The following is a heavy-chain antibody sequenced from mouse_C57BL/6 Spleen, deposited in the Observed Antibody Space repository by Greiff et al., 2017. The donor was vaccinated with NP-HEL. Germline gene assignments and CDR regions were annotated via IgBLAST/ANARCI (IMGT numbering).Heavy chain of an antibody. CDR3: ARSESNYPLFDD. D-gene: IGHD2-5*01. CDR1: GYTFTSYW. J-gene: IGHJ2*01. Sequence: QVQLQQPGAELVRPGSSVKLSCKASGYTFTSYWMDWVKQRPGQGLEWIGNIYPSDSETHYNQKFKDKATLTVDKSSSTAYMQLSSLTSEDSAVYYCARSESNYPLFDDWGQGTTLTVSS. V-gene: IGHV1-61*01. CDR2: IYPSDSET.